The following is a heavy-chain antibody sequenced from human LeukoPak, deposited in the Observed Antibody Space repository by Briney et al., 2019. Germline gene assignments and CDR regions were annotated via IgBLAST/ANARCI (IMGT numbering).Heavy chain of an antibody. CDR3: ARDLPPYYGSGSYDYYYYGMDV. Sequence: SETLSLTCTVSGGSVSSGSYYWSWIRQPPGKGLEWIGYIYYSGSTNYNPSLKSRVTISVDTSKNQFSLKLSSVTAADTAVYYCARDLPPYYGSGSYDYYYYGMDVWGKGTTVTVSS. CDR2: IYYSGST. J-gene: IGHJ6*04. CDR1: GGSVSSGSYY. V-gene: IGHV4-61*01. D-gene: IGHD3-10*01.